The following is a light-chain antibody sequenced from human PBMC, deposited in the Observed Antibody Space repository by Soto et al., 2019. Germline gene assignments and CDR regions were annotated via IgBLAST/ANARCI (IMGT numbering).Light chain of an antibody. CDR1: TSNIGTNA. Sequence: QSVLTQPPSVSAAPRQRVTISCSGRTSNIGTNAVNWYQQIPGKAPKLLIYDNNKRPSGIPDRFSGSKSGTSATLGITGLQTGDEADYYCGTWDSSLSAVFGGGTKVTVL. J-gene: IGLJ2*01. V-gene: IGLV1-51*01. CDR3: GTWDSSLSAV. CDR2: DNN.